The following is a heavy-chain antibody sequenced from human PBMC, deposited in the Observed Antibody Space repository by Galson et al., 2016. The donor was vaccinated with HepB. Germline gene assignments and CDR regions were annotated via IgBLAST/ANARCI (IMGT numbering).Heavy chain of an antibody. CDR2: IWYDGSNK. CDR1: GFTFSTYV. V-gene: IGHV3-33*01. J-gene: IGHJ4*02. Sequence: SLRLSCAASGFTFSTYVMHWVRQAPGKGLEWVAVIWYDGSNKYYADSVRGRFTISRDNSKNTMYLQMNSLRAEDTAVYYCARDSGLDYWGQGTLVTASS. CDR3: ARDSGLDY. D-gene: IGHD2-15*01.